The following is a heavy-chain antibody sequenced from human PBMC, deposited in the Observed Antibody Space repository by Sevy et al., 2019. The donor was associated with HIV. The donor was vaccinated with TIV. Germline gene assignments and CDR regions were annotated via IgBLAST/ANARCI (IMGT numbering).Heavy chain of an antibody. Sequence: GGSLRLSCTASGFVFSSYAMHWVRQAPGKGLEWVAFIAYDGSNKNYPDSVKGRFTLSRDNSKNTLYLQMNSLGAEDTAVYYCARPRFLEWLSSAAFDIWGQGTMVTVSS. CDR2: IAYDGSNK. V-gene: IGHV3-30*04. CDR1: GFVFSSYA. J-gene: IGHJ3*02. D-gene: IGHD3-3*01. CDR3: ARPRFLEWLSSAAFDI.